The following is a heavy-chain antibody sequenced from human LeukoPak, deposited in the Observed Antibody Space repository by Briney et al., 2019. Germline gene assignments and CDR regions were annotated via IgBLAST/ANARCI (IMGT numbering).Heavy chain of an antibody. D-gene: IGHD2/OR15-2a*01. CDR1: GGAVTSYG. J-gene: IGHJ2*01. CDR2: IIPILGVA. CDR3: ARDQVLAISDWYFDL. V-gene: IGHV1-69*04. Sequence: GASVKVSCKSSGGAVTSYGLSWVRQAPGQGLEWMGRIIPILGVANYAQKFQDRVTITADKSTSTAYMELISLKSDDTAVYFCARDQVLAISDWYFDLWGRGTLVTVSS.